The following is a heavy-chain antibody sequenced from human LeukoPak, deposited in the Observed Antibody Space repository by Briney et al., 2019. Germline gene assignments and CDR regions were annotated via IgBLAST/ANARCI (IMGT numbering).Heavy chain of an antibody. Sequence: SGGSLRLSCAGSGSIFNNYAMHWVRPPPGKGLEWVSGISWNSGTIDYADSVRGRFTISRDNAKNSLYLQMDSLRVEDTAFYYCAKDNRRHYTSGPNPDSLHWGQGALVTVSS. D-gene: IGHD6-19*01. J-gene: IGHJ4*02. V-gene: IGHV3-9*01. CDR3: AKDNRRHYTSGPNPDSLH. CDR2: ISWNSGTI. CDR1: GSIFNNYA.